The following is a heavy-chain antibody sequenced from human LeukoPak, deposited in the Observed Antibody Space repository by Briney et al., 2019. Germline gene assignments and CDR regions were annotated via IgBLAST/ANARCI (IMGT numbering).Heavy chain of an antibody. D-gene: IGHD3-10*01. CDR1: GGSISGYY. V-gene: IGHV4-59*01. CDR2: IYSSGTT. Sequence: SETLSLTCTVSGGSISGYYWSWIRQPPGKGLEWIGYIYSSGTTNYNPSLKSQITISLDTSKTQFSLKLSSVTAADTAVYYCARGPVPMVYWGQGTLVTVSS. J-gene: IGHJ4*02. CDR3: ARGPVPMVY.